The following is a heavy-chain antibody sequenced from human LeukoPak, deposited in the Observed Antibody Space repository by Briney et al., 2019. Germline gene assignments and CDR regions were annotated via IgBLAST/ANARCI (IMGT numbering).Heavy chain of an antibody. D-gene: IGHD3-3*01. CDR3: AKDAVFWSAHGADPHY. CDR1: GFTFSSYG. V-gene: IGHV3-30*02. Sequence: PGGSLTLSCAASGFTFSSYGMHWVRQAPGKGLEWVAFIRYDGNNEYYGDSGKGRFTISRDNSKKTLYLQMNSLRHEDTAVYYCAKDAVFWSAHGADPHYWGQGTLVTVSS. J-gene: IGHJ4*02. CDR2: IRYDGNNE.